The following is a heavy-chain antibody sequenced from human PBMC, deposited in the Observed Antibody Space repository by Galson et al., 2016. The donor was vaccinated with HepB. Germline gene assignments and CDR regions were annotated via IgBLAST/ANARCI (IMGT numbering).Heavy chain of an antibody. CDR3: ARVAKRANRLWFGELKGFDY. J-gene: IGHJ4*02. CDR1: GFTFSSYA. CDR2: ISNDGSKK. Sequence: SLRLSCAASGFTFSSYAMHWVRQAPGKGLEWVAVISNDGSKKNYADSVKGRFPNSRDNSKNTLYLQMNSLRAEDTAVYYCARVAKRANRLWFGELKGFDYWGQGTLVTVSS. V-gene: IGHV3-30*04. D-gene: IGHD3-10*01.